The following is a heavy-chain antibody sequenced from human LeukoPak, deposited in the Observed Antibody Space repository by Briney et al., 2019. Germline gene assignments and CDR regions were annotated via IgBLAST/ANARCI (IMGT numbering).Heavy chain of an antibody. D-gene: IGHD3-10*01. J-gene: IGHJ4*02. CDR3: AKDYYGSGHAPHY. V-gene: IGHV3-30*04. CDR1: GFTFSSYA. CDR2: ISYDGSNK. Sequence: PGRSLRLSCAASGFTFSSYAMHWVRQAPGKGLEWVAVISYDGSNKYYADSVKGRFTISRDNSKNTLYLQMNSLRAEDTAVYYCAKDYYGSGHAPHYWGQGTLVTVSS.